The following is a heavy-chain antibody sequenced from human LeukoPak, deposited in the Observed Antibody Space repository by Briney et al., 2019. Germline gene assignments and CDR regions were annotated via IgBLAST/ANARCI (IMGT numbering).Heavy chain of an antibody. D-gene: IGHD3-10*01. CDR1: GFTFSTYG. CDR3: AKGTYGSGTYGAHDY. CDR2: ISGSGDRT. Sequence: GGSLRLSCAASGFTFSTYGMSWVRQAPGEGLEWVSTISGSGDRTYYADSVKGRFTISRDNSKNTLYLQMNSLRVEDTAVYYCAKGTYGSGTYGAHDYWGQGTLVTVSS. J-gene: IGHJ4*02. V-gene: IGHV3-23*01.